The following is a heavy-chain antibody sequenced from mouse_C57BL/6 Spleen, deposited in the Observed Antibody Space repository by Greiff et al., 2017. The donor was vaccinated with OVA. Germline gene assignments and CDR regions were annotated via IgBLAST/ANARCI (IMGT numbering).Heavy chain of an antibody. V-gene: IGHV7-3*01. CDR1: GFTFTDYY. CDR3: ARYRGTTAHFDY. Sequence: EVKVEESGGGLVQPGGSLSLSCAASGFTFTDYYMSWVRQPPGKALEWLGFIRNKANGYTTEYSASVKGRFTISRDNSQSILYLQMNALRAEDSATYYCARYRGTTAHFDYWGQGTTLTVSS. J-gene: IGHJ2*01. D-gene: IGHD1-2*01. CDR2: IRNKANGYTT.